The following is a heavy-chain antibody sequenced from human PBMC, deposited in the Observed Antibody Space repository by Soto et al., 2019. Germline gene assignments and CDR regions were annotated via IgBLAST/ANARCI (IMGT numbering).Heavy chain of an antibody. J-gene: IGHJ5*02. V-gene: IGHV4-31*03. CDR1: CGSINSGGYY. CDR2: IYYSGST. Sequence: QVQLQESGPGLVKPSQTLSLTCTVSCGSINSGGYYWTWIRQHPGKGLEWIGYIYYSGSTYYNPSLTCRVSMSVYTSKHQFSLKLRSVTVADTAVYYCARSVFPWGQGTLVTVSS. CDR3: ARSVFP.